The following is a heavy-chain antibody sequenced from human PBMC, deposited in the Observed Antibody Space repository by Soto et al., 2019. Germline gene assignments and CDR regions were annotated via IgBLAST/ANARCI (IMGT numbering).Heavy chain of an antibody. CDR2: MRRQAYGGTT. CDR1: GFSFGDYA. Sequence: LRLAGTSPGFSFGDYAMSWVREARFEGREWVVFMRRQAYGGTTEYDASVKGRFTISRDDYKSITYLQMNSLKTEDTAVYYCTRADEAYYYYFGVDVWGQETTVTVSS. V-gene: IGHV3-49*04. J-gene: IGHJ6*02. CDR3: TRADEAYYYYFGVDV.